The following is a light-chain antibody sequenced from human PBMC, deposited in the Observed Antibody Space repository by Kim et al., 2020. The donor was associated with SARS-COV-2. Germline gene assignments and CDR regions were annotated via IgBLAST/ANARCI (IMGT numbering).Light chain of an antibody. V-gene: IGKV4-1*01. CDR2: WVS. CDR1: QSVLHSANNKNY. J-gene: IGKJ2*03. CDR3: QQYYSSPYS. Sequence: DIVMTQSPDSLAVSLGERATINCKSSQSVLHSANNKNYLAWYQQKPGQPPKLLIYWVSTRESGVTDRFSGSGSGTDFTLTISSLQAEDVTVYYCQQYYSSPYSFGQGTKLEI.